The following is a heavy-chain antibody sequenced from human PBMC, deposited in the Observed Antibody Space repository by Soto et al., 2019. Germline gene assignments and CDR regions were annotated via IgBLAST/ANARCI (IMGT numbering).Heavy chain of an antibody. CDR2: IIPIFGTA. CDR3: ARPRYSYGTYYYYYGMDV. J-gene: IGHJ6*02. Sequence: QVPLVQSGAEVKKPGSSVKVSCKASGGTFSSYAISWVRQAPGQGLEWMGGIIPIFGTANYAQKFQGRVTITADESTSTAYMELSSLRSEDTAVYYCARPRYSYGTYYYYYGMDVWGQGTTVTVSS. D-gene: IGHD5-18*01. CDR1: GGTFSSYA. V-gene: IGHV1-69*12.